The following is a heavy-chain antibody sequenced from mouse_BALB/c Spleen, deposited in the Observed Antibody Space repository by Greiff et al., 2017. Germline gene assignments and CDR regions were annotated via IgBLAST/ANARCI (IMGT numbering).Heavy chain of an antibody. CDR3: ARGGNYDY. Sequence: EVQRVESGPDLVKPSQSLSLTCTVTGYSITSGYSWHWIRQIPGNKLEWMGYIHYSGSTNYNPSLKSRISITRDTSKNQFFLQLNSVTTEDTATYYCARGGNYDYWGQGTTLTVSS. CDR2: IHYSGST. CDR1: GYSITSGYS. J-gene: IGHJ2*01. V-gene: IGHV3-1*02. D-gene: IGHD2-1*01.